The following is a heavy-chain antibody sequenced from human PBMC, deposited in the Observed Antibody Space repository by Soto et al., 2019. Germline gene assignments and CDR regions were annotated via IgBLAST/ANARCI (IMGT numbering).Heavy chain of an antibody. J-gene: IGHJ2*01. V-gene: IGHV3-23*01. D-gene: IGHD6-25*01. CDR2: STRSGREA. CDR3: AKPGPAARWY. CDR1: GWTFSVSA. Sequence: GGSRRLSCSPAGWTFSVSARSWVRQAPGKGLEHVASSTRSGREACYGDSVRGRFSMSRDNSKNMLILEMNSLRVEDTARYYLAKPGPAARWY.